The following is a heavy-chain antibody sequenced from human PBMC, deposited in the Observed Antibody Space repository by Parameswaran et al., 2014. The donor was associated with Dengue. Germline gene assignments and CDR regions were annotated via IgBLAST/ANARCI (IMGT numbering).Heavy chain of an antibody. J-gene: IGHJ1*01. V-gene: IGHV1-69*04. D-gene: IGHD3-16*02. CDR3: ARVQGRLGELSASAEYFQY. CDR2: IIPILDIS. Sequence: WVRQAPGQGLEWMGRIIPILDISNYAQKFQGRVTITADKSTSTAYMELSSLRSEDTAVYYCARVQGRLGELSASAEYFQYWGQGTLVTVSS.